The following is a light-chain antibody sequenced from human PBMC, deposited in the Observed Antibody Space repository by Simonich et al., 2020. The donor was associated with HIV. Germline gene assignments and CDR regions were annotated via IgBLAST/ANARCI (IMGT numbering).Light chain of an antibody. CDR2: SNN. V-gene: IGLV1-44*01. CDR3: AAWDDSLSGAV. Sequence: QSVLTQPPSASGTPGQRVTISCSGSSSNIGSNTVNLYQQLPGTAPKLLIYSNNQRPSGVPDRFSGSKSGTSASLAISGLQSEDEADYYCAAWDDSLSGAVFGGGTQLTVL. J-gene: IGLJ7*01. CDR1: SSNIGSNT.